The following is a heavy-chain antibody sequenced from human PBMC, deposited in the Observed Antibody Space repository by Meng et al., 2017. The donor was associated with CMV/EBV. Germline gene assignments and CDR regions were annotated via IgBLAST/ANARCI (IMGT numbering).Heavy chain of an antibody. CDR1: GGSVSSGSYY. CDR3: ASFAATTPEYYGMDV. CDR2: IYYSGST. Sequence: SETLSLTCTVSGGSVSSGSYYWSWIRQPPGNGLEWIGYIYYSGSTNYNPSLKSRVTISVDTSKNQFSLKLSSVTAADTAVYYCASFAATTPEYYGMDVWGQGTTVTVSS. J-gene: IGHJ6*02. D-gene: IGHD5-12*01. V-gene: IGHV4-61*01.